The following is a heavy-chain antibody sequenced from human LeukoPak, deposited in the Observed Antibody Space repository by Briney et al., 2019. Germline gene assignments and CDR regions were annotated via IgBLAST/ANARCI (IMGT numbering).Heavy chain of an antibody. CDR2: ISWNSGNI. J-gene: IGHJ4*02. V-gene: IGHV3-9*01. Sequence: PGGSLRLSCAASGFTFDDYAMHWVRRAPGKGLEWVSGISWNSGNIGYADSVKGRFTISRDNAKNSLYLQMNSLRAEDTALYYCAKDSNYGGNSPLDYWGQGTLVTVSS. D-gene: IGHD4-23*01. CDR3: AKDSNYGGNSPLDY. CDR1: GFTFDDYA.